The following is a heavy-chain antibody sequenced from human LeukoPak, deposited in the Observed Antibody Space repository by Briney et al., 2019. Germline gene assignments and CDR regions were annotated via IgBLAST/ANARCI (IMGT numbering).Heavy chain of an antibody. Sequence: PSETLSLTCTVSGGSISSSSYYWGWIRQPPGMGLEWIGSIYYSGSTYYNPSLKSRVTISVDTSKNQFSLKLSSVTAADTAVYYCARQYGGYSSDWGQGTLVTVSS. CDR3: ARQYGGYSSD. CDR2: IYYSGST. J-gene: IGHJ4*02. CDR1: GGSISSSSYY. D-gene: IGHD5-18*01. V-gene: IGHV4-39*01.